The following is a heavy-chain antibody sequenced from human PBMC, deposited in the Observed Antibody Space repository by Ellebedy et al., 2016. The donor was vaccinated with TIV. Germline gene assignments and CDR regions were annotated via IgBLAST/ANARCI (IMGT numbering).Heavy chain of an antibody. CDR1: GYTFTSYY. V-gene: IGHV1-46*04. J-gene: IGHJ5*02. CDR3: ASGGGCNNSTCYEDWFDP. CDR2: INPSGGST. D-gene: IGHD2-2*01. Sequence: AASVKVSCKASGYTFTSYYMHWVRQAPGQGLEWMGIINPSGGSTSYAQKLQGRVTMTRDTSTGTVYMELSSLRSEDTAVYYCASGGGCNNSTCYEDWFDPWGQGTLVTVSS.